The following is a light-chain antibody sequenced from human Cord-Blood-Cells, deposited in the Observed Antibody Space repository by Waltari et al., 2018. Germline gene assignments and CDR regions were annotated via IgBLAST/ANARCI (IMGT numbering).Light chain of an antibody. V-gene: IGKV1-39*01. Sequence: DIQMTQSPSSLSASVGDRVTITCRASQSISSYLNWYQQKPGKAPKLLIYAASSLQSGFPSRFSGSGSGIDFTLTISSLQPEDFATYYCQQSYSTPWTFGQGTKVEIK. J-gene: IGKJ1*01. CDR2: AAS. CDR1: QSISSY. CDR3: QQSYSTPWT.